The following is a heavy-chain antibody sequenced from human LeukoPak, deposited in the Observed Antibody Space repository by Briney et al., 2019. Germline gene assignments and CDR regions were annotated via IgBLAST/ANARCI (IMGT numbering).Heavy chain of an antibody. CDR2: IYYSGST. D-gene: IGHD5-24*01. CDR3: ATRRDGYNNWYFDL. CDR1: GGSISSYY. J-gene: IGHJ2*01. Sequence: KPSETLSLACSASGGSISSYYWSWIRQPPGKGLEWIGYIYYSGSTNYDPSLKSRVTISVDTSKNQLSLKMSSVTAADTAVYYCATRRDGYNNWYFDLWGRGTLVTVSS. V-gene: IGHV4-59*01.